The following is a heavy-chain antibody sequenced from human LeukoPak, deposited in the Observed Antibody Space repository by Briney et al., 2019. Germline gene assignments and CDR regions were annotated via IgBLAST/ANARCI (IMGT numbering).Heavy chain of an antibody. V-gene: IGHV4-59*01. CDR1: GGSISSYY. J-gene: IGHJ6*02. D-gene: IGHD5-12*01. CDR3: ARDLAVGYSGYDGGGGMDV. CDR2: IYYSGST. Sequence: PSETLSLTCTVSGGSISSYYWSWIRQPPGKGLEWIGYIYYSGSTNYNPSLKSRVTISVGTSKNQFSLKLSSVTAADTAVYYCARDLAVGYSGYDGGGGMDVWGQGTTVTVSS.